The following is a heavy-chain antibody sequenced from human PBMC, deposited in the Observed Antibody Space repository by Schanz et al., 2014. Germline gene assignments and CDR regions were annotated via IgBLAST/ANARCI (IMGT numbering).Heavy chain of an antibody. J-gene: IGHJ4*01. CDR3: AGGPRAGGIEH. CDR2: INSDGRTT. D-gene: IGHD1-26*01. Sequence: EVQLVESGGGLVQPGGSLRLSCAASGFTFNDYWMHWVRQAPGKGLVWVSRINSDGRTTNYADSVKGRFSISRDNARNTLHLQMDSLRDEDTAVYYCAGGPRAGGIEHWGHGTLVIVSS. V-gene: IGHV3-74*01. CDR1: GFTFNDYW.